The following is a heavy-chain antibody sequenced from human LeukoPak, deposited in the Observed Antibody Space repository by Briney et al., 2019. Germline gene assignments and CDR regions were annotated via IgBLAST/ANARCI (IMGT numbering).Heavy chain of an antibody. CDR3: ARDHWEVGATTPWFDP. CDR2: IIPIFGTA. V-gene: IGHV1-69*01. J-gene: IGHJ5*02. D-gene: IGHD1-26*01. Sequence: SVKVSCKASGGTFSSYAISWVRQAPGQGLEWMGGIIPIFGTANHAQKFQGRVTITADESTSTAYMELSSLRSEDTAVYYCARDHWEVGATTPWFDPWGQGTLVTVSS. CDR1: GGTFSSYA.